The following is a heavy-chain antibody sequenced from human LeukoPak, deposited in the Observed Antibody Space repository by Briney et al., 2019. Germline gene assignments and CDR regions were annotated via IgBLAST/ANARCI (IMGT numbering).Heavy chain of an antibody. CDR1: GFTFSSYS. V-gene: IGHV3-21*01. J-gene: IGHJ3*02. CDR2: ISGSSSYI. Sequence: GGSLRLSCAASGFTFSSYSMNWVRQAPGKGLEWVSSISGSSSYIYYADSVKGRFTISRDNAKNSLYLQMNSLRAEDTAVYYCARPQRITIFGVVSPRDAFDIWGQGTMVTVSS. D-gene: IGHD3-3*01. CDR3: ARPQRITIFGVVSPRDAFDI.